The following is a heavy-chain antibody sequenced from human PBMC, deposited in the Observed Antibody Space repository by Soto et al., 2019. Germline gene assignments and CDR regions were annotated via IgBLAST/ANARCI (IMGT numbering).Heavy chain of an antibody. V-gene: IGHV1-69*13. D-gene: IGHD6-19*01. CDR1: GGTFSSYA. Sequence: SVKVSCKASGGTFSSYAISWVRQAPGQGLEWMGGIIPIFGTANYAQKFQGRVTITADESTSTAYMELSSLRSEDTAVYYCARETIAVAGINWFDPWGQGTLVTVSS. CDR2: IIPIFGTA. CDR3: ARETIAVAGINWFDP. J-gene: IGHJ5*02.